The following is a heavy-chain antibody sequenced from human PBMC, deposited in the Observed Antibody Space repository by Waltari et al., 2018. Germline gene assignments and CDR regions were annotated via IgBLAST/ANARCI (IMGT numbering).Heavy chain of an antibody. J-gene: IGHJ4*02. D-gene: IGHD1-1*01. CDR1: GGTFSTYP. Sequence: HVQLEQSGAEVKKPGSSVQVSCKASGGTFSTYPVTWVRQAPGQGLEWMGIIIPFLGISKYAQSLQARLTITVDQSTNTGYMELNNLRPEDTGVYYCARSGEMKGTVDYWGQGTLVTVSS. CDR2: IIPFLGIS. CDR3: ARSGEMKGTVDY. V-gene: IGHV1-69*04.